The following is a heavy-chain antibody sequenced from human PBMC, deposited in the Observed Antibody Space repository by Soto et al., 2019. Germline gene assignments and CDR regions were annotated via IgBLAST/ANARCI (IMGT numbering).Heavy chain of an antibody. V-gene: IGHV3-7*05. D-gene: IGHD3-10*01. CDR3: AIDLLGYYGSGRGFDP. Sequence: EVQLVESGGGLVQPGGSLRLSCAASGFTYSSYWMSWVRQAPGKGLEWMANIKQDGSEKYYVDSVKGRFTSSRNNAKSSLYLLMNSLIAEDTAVYYCAIDLLGYYGSGRGFDPWVQGTRFTVSS. CDR2: IKQDGSEK. J-gene: IGHJ5*02. CDR1: GFTYSSYW.